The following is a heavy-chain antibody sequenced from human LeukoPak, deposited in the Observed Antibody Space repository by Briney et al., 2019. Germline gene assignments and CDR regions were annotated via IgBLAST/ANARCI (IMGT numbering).Heavy chain of an antibody. CDR2: INHSGST. CDR3: ARPLQEVGGNNWFDP. V-gene: IGHV4-34*01. D-gene: IGHD2-15*01. Sequence: GSLRLSCAASGFTFNNAWMSWIRQPPGKGLEWIGEINHSGSTNYNPSLKSRVTISVDTSKNQFSLKLGSVTAADTAVYYCARPLQEVGGNNWFDPWGQGTLVTVSS. CDR1: GFTFNNAW. J-gene: IGHJ5*02.